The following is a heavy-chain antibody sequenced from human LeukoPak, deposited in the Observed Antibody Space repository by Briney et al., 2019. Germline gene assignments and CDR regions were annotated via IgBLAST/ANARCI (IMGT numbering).Heavy chain of an antibody. CDR3: ARDSSPWGDILTGSLYYYYYGMDV. J-gene: IGHJ6*02. CDR2: ISSSSSYI. Sequence: GGSLRLSCAASGFTFSSYSMNWVRQAPGKGLEWVSSISSSSSYIYYADSVKGRFTISRDNAKNSLYLQMNSLRAEDTAVYYCARDSSPWGDILTGSLYYYYYGMDVWGQGTTVTVSS. V-gene: IGHV3-21*01. CDR1: GFTFSSYS. D-gene: IGHD3-9*01.